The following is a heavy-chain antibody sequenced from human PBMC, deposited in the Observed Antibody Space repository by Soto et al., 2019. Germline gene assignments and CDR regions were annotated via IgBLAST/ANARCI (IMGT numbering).Heavy chain of an antibody. CDR2: ISAYNANA. V-gene: IGHV1-18*01. CDR1: GYTFRNFG. Sequence: QIQLLQSGAEVKKPGASVKVTCKASGYTFRNFGISWVRQAPGQGLEWMGWISAYNANANYAQKFQGRXXXXXXXXXXXXXXXXRSLRSDDTAVYYCARENSYFDYWGQGTLVTVSS. J-gene: IGHJ4*02. CDR3: ARENSYFDY.